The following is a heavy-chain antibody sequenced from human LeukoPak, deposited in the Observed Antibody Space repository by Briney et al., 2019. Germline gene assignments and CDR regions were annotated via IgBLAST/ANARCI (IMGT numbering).Heavy chain of an antibody. CDR1: GGSISGYY. Sequence: SETLSLTCTVSGGSISGYYWSWIRQPPGKGLEWIGEINHSGSTNYNQSLKRGVTISVETSKKKFSLKLSSVTAADTAVYYCARRPFMITFGGVIGTYNWFDPWGQGTLVTVSS. CDR3: ARRPFMITFGGVIGTYNWFDP. D-gene: IGHD3-16*02. J-gene: IGHJ5*02. CDR2: INHSGST. V-gene: IGHV4-34*01.